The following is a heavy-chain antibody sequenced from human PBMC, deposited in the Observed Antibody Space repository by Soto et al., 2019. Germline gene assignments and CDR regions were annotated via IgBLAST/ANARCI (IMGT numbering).Heavy chain of an antibody. CDR1: GYTFTGYY. J-gene: IGHJ3*02. V-gene: IGHV1-2*04. CDR3: ARRGRYNWNYDAFDI. CDR2: INPNSGGT. Sequence: ASVKVSCKASGYTFTGYYMHWVRQAPRQGLEWMGWINPNSGGTNYAQKFQGWVTMTRDTSISTAYMELSRLRSDDTAVYYCARRGRYNWNYDAFDIWGQGTMVTVSS. D-gene: IGHD1-7*01.